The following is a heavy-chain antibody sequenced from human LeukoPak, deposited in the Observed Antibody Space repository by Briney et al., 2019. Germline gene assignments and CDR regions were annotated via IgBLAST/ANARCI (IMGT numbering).Heavy chain of an antibody. Sequence: SETLSLTCTVSGGSISSGGYYWSWIRQHPGKGLEWIGYIYYSGSTYYNPSLKSRVTISVDTSKNQFSLKLSSVTAADTAVYYCARGLDYYDSSGYLFGWFDPWGQGTLVTVSS. V-gene: IGHV4-31*03. CDR2: IYYSGST. D-gene: IGHD3-22*01. CDR1: GGSISSGGYY. J-gene: IGHJ5*02. CDR3: ARGLDYYDSSGYLFGWFDP.